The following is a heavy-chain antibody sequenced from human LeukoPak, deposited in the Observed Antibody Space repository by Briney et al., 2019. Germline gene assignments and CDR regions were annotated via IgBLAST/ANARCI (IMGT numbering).Heavy chain of an antibody. V-gene: IGHV4-59*01. D-gene: IGHD1-14*01. J-gene: IGHJ5*02. Sequence: SETLSLNCPVSGGSISSSCWSWIRQPPGKGLEWIGYICYSGTTNYNPSLKSRVTISVDTSKNQSSLKLNSVTAADTAMYYCATSESGPINHWGQGALVTVSS. CDR2: ICYSGTT. CDR3: ATSESGPINH. CDR1: GGSISSSC.